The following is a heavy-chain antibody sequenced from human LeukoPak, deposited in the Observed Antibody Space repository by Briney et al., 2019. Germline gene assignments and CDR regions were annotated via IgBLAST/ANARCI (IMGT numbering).Heavy chain of an antibody. V-gene: IGHV3-11*01. J-gene: IGHJ4*02. D-gene: IGHD5-18*01. CDR2: ISSSGITI. CDR1: GFTFSDYY. CDR3: ARDGGDTAMGTLPFDY. Sequence: GGSLRLSCAASGFTFSDYYMSWIRQAPGKGREWVSYISSSGITIYYAEFLKGRFTISRENGTNSLYLQMNSLRAEDTAVYYCARDGGDTAMGTLPFDYWGEGTLVTVSS.